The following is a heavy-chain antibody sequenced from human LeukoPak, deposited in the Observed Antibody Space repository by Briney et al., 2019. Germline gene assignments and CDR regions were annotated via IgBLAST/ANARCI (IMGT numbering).Heavy chain of an antibody. CDR3: ARVRHPVEVATTVGYMDV. CDR2: IYYSGST. D-gene: IGHD5-24*01. CDR1: GGSISSYY. J-gene: IGHJ6*03. Sequence: PSETLSLTCTVSGGSISSYYWSWIRQPPGKGLEWMGYIYYSGSTNYNPSLKSRVTISVDTSKNQFSLQLNSVTPDDTAVYYCARVRHPVEVATTVGYMDVWGKGTTVTVSS. V-gene: IGHV4-59*12.